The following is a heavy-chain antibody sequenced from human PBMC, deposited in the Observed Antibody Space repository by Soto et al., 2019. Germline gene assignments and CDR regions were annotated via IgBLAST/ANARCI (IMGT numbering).Heavy chain of an antibody. J-gene: IGHJ6*02. D-gene: IGHD5-18*01. Sequence: QVQLQESGPGLVKPSETLSLTCTVSGGSVSRGSYYLSWIRRPPGKGLEWIGYIYYSGSTNYNPTLKSRLTISVDTSKNQFSLKLRSVTAAHTAVYHCASYSYGYSYYYYGIDVWGQGTTVTVSS. CDR3: ASYSYGYSYYYYGIDV. V-gene: IGHV4-61*01. CDR1: GGSVSRGSYY. CDR2: IYYSGST.